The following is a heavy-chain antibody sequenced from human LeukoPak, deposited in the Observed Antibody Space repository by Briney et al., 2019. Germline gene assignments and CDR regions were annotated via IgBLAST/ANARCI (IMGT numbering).Heavy chain of an antibody. CDR1: GFNFNNAW. CDR3: YTSITDY. Sequence: GGSLRLSCAASGFNFNNAWMSWVRQAPGKGLEWAGRIRSKIDGGATDYAAPVKGRFTISRDDSKNTLYLQINSLKIEDTAMYYCYTSITDYWGQGTLVTVSS. D-gene: IGHD2-21*01. CDR2: IRSKIDGGAT. J-gene: IGHJ4*02. V-gene: IGHV3-15*07.